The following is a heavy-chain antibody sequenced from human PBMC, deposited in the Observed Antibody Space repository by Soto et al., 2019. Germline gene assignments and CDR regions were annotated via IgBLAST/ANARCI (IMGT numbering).Heavy chain of an antibody. CDR1: GFTFSHYT. CDR2: FSRSGGVA. V-gene: IGHV3-23*01. CDR3: ANGGLHVSIDGGLSYFLH. D-gene: IGHD3-16*01. Sequence: EVQMLESGGYLVQPGGTLRVSGASGFTFSHYTMAWVRQAPGTGLEWVSGFSRSGGVAYYADSANGRFTISRDDSKNTVFLQMMSLRAEYTSVYYCANGGLHVSIDGGLSYFLHWDQGKVVTVSS. J-gene: IGHJ4*02.